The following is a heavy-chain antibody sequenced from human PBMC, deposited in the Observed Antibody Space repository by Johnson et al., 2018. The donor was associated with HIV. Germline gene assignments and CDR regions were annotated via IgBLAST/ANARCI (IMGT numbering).Heavy chain of an antibody. CDR2: ISYDGSNK. D-gene: IGHD6-19*01. V-gene: IGHV3-30*14. CDR1: GFTFSSYA. CDR3: SSTSSGWFYAFDI. Sequence: QVQLVESGGGVVQPGRSLRLSCAASGFTFSSYAMHWVRQAPGKGLEWVAVISYDGSNKYYADSVKGRFTISRDKSKNTLYLQMNSLRAEDTAVYYCSSTSSGWFYAFDIWGQGTMVTVSS. J-gene: IGHJ3*02.